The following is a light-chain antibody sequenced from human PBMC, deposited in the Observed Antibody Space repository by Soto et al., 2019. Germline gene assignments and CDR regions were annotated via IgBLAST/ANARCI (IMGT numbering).Light chain of an antibody. CDR3: SSYTTSDTYV. Sequence: QSALTQPASVSGSPGQSITISCTGTSSDVGAYKYVSWYQHHPGKAPKLMIYEVSNRPSGVSNRFSGSKSGNTASLTISGLQAEDEADYYCSSYTTSDTYVFGTGTKLTVL. CDR2: EVS. V-gene: IGLV2-14*01. CDR1: SSDVGAYKY. J-gene: IGLJ1*01.